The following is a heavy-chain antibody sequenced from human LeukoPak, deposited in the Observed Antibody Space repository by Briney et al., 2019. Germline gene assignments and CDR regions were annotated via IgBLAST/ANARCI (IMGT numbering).Heavy chain of an antibody. Sequence: GGSLRLSFAASGFTFSSYAMSWVRQAPGKGLEWVSAIIGSGGSTYYADSVKGRFTISRDNSKNTLYLQMNSLRAEDTAVYYCAKVWPASSYYYYYYMDVWGKGTTVTVSS. D-gene: IGHD2-2*01. CDR3: AKVWPASSYYYYYYMDV. J-gene: IGHJ6*03. CDR2: IIGSGGST. CDR1: GFTFSSYA. V-gene: IGHV3-23*01.